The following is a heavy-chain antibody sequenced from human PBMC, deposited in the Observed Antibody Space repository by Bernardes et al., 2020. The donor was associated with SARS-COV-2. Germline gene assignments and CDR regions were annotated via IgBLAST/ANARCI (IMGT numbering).Heavy chain of an antibody. Sequence: GWALILSCVASGFSFRSFAMTWVRQAPGPGLAWVSTISGSGRTSFYADSVEGRFTVSRDNFKNTLWLQMNSLTDDDTALYYCAKVAPSYDFWGGYYSPWGQGTLVTVSS. CDR2: ISGSGRTS. CDR1: GFSFRSFA. CDR3: AKVAPSYDFWGGYYSP. D-gene: IGHD3-3*01. V-gene: IGHV3-23*01. J-gene: IGHJ5*02.